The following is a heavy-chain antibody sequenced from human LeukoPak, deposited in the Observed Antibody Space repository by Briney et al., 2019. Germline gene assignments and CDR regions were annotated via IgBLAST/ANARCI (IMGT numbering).Heavy chain of an antibody. D-gene: IGHD1-26*01. CDR1: GFTFSSSY. V-gene: IGHV3-7*01. Sequence: GGSLRLSCAVSGFTFSSSYMNWVRQAPGKGLEWVANIKQDGSEKYYVDSVKGRFTISRDNAQNSLYLQMNSLRAEDTAVYYCARGSRGYYFDYWGQGTLVTVSS. J-gene: IGHJ4*02. CDR3: ARGSRGYYFDY. CDR2: IKQDGSEK.